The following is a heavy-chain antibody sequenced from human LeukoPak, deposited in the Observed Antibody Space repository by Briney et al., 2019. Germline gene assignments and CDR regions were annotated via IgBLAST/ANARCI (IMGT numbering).Heavy chain of an antibody. Sequence: GGSLRLSCAASGFTISSYAMSWVRQAPGKGLEWVSTISGSGDSTYYADSVKGRFTISRDNSKNTLYLQMNSLRAEGTAVYYCAKKVTSRGFDYWGQGTLVTVSS. CDR1: GFTISSYA. V-gene: IGHV3-23*01. CDR3: AKKVTSRGFDY. J-gene: IGHJ4*02. D-gene: IGHD2-21*02. CDR2: ISGSGDST.